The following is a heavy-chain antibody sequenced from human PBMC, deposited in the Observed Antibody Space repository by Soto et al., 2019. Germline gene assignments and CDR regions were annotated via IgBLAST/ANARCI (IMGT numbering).Heavy chain of an antibody. CDR3: AKDIVVVPAAIFDY. V-gene: IGHV3-23*01. Sequence: EVQLLESGGGLVQPGGSLRLSCAASGFTFSSYAMSWVRQAPGKGLEWVSAISGSGGSTYYADSVKGRFTISRDNSKNTLYLQMNCRRAEVTAVYYCAKDIVVVPAAIFDYWGQGTLVTVSS. CDR1: GFTFSSYA. D-gene: IGHD2-2*01. CDR2: ISGSGGST. J-gene: IGHJ4*02.